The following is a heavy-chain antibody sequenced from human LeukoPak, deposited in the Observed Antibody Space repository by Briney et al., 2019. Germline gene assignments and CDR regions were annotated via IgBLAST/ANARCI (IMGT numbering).Heavy chain of an antibody. V-gene: IGHV3-11*01. J-gene: IGHJ4*02. Sequence: GGSLRLSCAASGSTFSDYYMSWICPAPRKGLEWVSYISSRGSIIYYADSEKGRFTISRDNAKNSLYLQMNSLRAEDTAVYYCARVIAVSAQYFDYWGQGTLVTVSS. D-gene: IGHD6-19*01. CDR1: GSTFSDYY. CDR2: ISSRGSII. CDR3: ARVIAVSAQYFDY.